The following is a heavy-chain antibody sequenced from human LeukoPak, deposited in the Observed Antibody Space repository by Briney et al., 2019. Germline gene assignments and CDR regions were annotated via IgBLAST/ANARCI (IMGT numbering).Heavy chain of an antibody. V-gene: IGHV1-8*01. CDR2: MNPNSGNT. D-gene: IGHD3-22*01. Sequence: ASVKVSCKASGYTFTSYDINWVRQAPGQGLEWMGWMNPNSGNTGYAQKFQGRVTMTRDTSISTAYMELSRLRSDDTAVYYCASTPDYYDSSGANNWFDPWREGTLVSVSS. CDR1: GYTFTSYD. CDR3: ASTPDYYDSSGANNWFDP. J-gene: IGHJ5*02.